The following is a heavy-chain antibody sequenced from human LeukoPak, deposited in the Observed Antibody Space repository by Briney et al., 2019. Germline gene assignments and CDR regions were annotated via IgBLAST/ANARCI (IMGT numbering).Heavy chain of an antibody. Sequence: SETLSLTCTVSGGSVSSGSYYWSWIRQPPGRGLEWIGYIYYSGSTNYSPSLKSRVTISVDTSKNQFSLKLSSVTAADTAVYYCARIITMVRGVIDYWGQGTLVTVSS. V-gene: IGHV4-61*01. J-gene: IGHJ4*02. D-gene: IGHD3-10*01. CDR2: IYYSGST. CDR3: ARIITMVRGVIDY. CDR1: GGSVSSGSYY.